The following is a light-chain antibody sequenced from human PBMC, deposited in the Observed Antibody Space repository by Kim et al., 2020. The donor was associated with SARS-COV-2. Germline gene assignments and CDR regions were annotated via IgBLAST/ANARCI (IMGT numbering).Light chain of an antibody. V-gene: IGLV3-1*01. CDR3: QAWDSHNVV. J-gene: IGLJ2*01. CDR2: QDG. Sequence: SYELTQPPSESVSPGQTASITCSGDGLGHKDVYWYHQRPGQSPVLVMYQDGKRPSGIPERFSGSNSGNTATLTISGSQATDEGDYYCQAWDSHNVVFGGG. CDR1: GLGHKD.